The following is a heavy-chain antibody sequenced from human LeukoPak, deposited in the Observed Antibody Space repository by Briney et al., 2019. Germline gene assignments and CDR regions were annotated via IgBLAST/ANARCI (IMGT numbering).Heavy chain of an antibody. D-gene: IGHD6-19*01. CDR2: ISYSGST. CDR3: ARRAQWLVLGGAFDI. Sequence: SETLSLTCTVSGGSIISSTYYWSWIRQPPGKGLEWIGSISYSGSTYYNPSLKSRVGTSVDTSKNQFSLKLGSVTAADTAVYYCARRAQWLVLGGAFDIWGQGTLVTVSS. CDR1: GGSIISSTYY. J-gene: IGHJ3*02. V-gene: IGHV4-39*01.